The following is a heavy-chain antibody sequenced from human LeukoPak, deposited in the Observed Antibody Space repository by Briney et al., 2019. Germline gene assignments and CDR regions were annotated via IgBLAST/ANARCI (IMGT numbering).Heavy chain of an antibody. Sequence: ASVKVSCKASGYTFTSYFLHWVRQAPGQGLEWMGIINPSGGSTRYAQKFQGGITMTRDTSTSTVYMELSSLRSEDTAVYYCARVRGYDDSRGYCNWFDPWGRGTLVTVSS. J-gene: IGHJ5*02. CDR1: GYTFTSYF. CDR2: INPSGGST. V-gene: IGHV1-46*01. CDR3: ARVRGYDDSRGYCNWFDP. D-gene: IGHD3-22*01.